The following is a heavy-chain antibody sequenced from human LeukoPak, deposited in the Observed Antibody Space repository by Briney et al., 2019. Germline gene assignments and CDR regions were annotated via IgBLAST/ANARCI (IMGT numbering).Heavy chain of an antibody. CDR3: ARVRLQYRAFDI. CDR2: MNPNSGNT. V-gene: IGHV1-8*01. J-gene: IGHJ3*02. CDR1: GYTFTSYD. D-gene: IGHD5-24*01. Sequence: ASVKVSCKASGYTFTSYDINWVRQATGQGLEWTGWMNPNSGNTGYAQKFQGRVTMTRNTSISTAYMELSSLRSEDTAVYYCARVRLQYRAFDIWGQGTMVTVSS.